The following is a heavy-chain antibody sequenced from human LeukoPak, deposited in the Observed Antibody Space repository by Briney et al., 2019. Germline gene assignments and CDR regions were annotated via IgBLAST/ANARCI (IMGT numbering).Heavy chain of an antibody. J-gene: IGHJ3*02. V-gene: IGHV3-9*01. Sequence: PGGSLRLSCAASGFTFDDYAMHWVRQAPGKGLEWVSGISWNSGSIGYADSVKGRFTISRDNAKNSLYLQMNSLRAEDTALYYCAKDSYHDHSQWAAFDIWGQGTMVTVSS. CDR1: GFTFDDYA. CDR2: ISWNSGSI. CDR3: AKDSYHDHSQWAAFDI. D-gene: IGHD3-22*01.